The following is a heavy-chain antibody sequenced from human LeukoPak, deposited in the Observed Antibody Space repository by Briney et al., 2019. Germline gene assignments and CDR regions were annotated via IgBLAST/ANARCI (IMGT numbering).Heavy chain of an antibody. Sequence: GGSLRLSCVGSGFTFSNYWMTWVRQAPGKRLEWVANIKQDGSEKYYGDSVKGRFTISRDNAKNSLYLQMNSLRVEDTAVYYCPRSPLYGMDVWGQGTTVTVAS. J-gene: IGHJ6*02. CDR3: PRSPLYGMDV. CDR2: IKQDGSEK. CDR1: GFTFSNYW. V-gene: IGHV3-7*01.